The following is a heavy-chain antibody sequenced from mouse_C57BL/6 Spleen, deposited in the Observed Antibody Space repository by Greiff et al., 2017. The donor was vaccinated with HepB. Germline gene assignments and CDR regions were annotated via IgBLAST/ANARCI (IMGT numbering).Heavy chain of an antibody. J-gene: IGHJ1*03. CDR3: ARIDSNYPYWYFDV. Sequence: VKLVESGPGLVQPSQRLSITCTVSGFSLTSYGVHWVRQSPGKGLEWLGVIWSGGSTDYNAAFISRLSISKDNSKSQVFFKMNSLQADDTAIYYCARIDSNYPYWYFDVWGTGTTVTVSS. CDR2: IWSGGST. V-gene: IGHV2-2*01. D-gene: IGHD2-5*01. CDR1: GFSLTSYG.